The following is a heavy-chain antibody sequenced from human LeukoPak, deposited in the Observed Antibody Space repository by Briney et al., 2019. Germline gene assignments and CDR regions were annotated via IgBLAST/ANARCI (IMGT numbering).Heavy chain of an antibody. Sequence: GGSLRLSCAASGFTFSSYGMHWVRQAPGKGLEWVAVISYDGSNKYYADSVKGRFTISRDNSKNTLYLQMNSLRAEDTAVYYCAKDLGYWGQGTLVTVSS. D-gene: IGHD3-16*01. CDR3: AKDLGY. V-gene: IGHV3-30*18. CDR1: GFTFSSYG. CDR2: ISYDGSNK. J-gene: IGHJ4*02.